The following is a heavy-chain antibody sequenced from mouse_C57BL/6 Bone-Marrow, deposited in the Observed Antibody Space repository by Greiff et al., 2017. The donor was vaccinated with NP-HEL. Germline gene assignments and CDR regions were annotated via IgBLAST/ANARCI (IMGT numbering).Heavy chain of an antibody. D-gene: IGHD2-2*01. CDR1: GFTFTDYY. J-gene: IGHJ2*01. V-gene: IGHV7-3*01. CDR3: ARYIRGGYDDFDY. CDR2: IRNKANGYTT. Sequence: EVKVVESGGGLVQPGGSLSLSCAASGFTFTDYYMSWVRQPPGKALEWLGFIRNKANGYTTEYSASVKGRFTISRDNSQSILYLQMNALRAEDSATYYCARYIRGGYDDFDYWGQGTTLTVSS.